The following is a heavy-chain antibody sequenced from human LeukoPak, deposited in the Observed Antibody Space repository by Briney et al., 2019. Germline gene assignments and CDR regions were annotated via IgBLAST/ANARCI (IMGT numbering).Heavy chain of an antibody. Sequence: ASVKVSCKASGYTFTGYYMHWVRQAPGQGLEWMGWINPNSGGTNYAQKFQGRVTMTRDTSISTAYMELSRLRSDDTAVYYCARRQYYDFWSSYRYYFDYWGQGTLVTVSS. D-gene: IGHD3-3*01. V-gene: IGHV1-2*02. CDR1: GYTFTGYY. CDR3: ARRQYYDFWSSYRYYFDY. J-gene: IGHJ4*02. CDR2: INPNSGGT.